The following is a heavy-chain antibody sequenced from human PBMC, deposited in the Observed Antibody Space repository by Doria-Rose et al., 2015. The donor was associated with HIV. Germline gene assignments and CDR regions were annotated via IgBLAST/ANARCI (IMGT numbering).Heavy chain of an antibody. Sequence: SGPVLVKPTETLTLTCTVSGVSLSSPGMGVGWIRQHPGKALEWLAKILSDDQRSYKTSLKSRLTISRGTSKSQVVLTMTDMDPVDTATYYCARIKSSRWYHKYYFDFWGQGTLVIVSA. J-gene: IGHJ4*02. V-gene: IGHV2-26*01. D-gene: IGHD6-13*01. CDR2: ILSDDQR. CDR3: ARIKSSRWYHKYYFDF. CDR1: GVSLSSPGMG.